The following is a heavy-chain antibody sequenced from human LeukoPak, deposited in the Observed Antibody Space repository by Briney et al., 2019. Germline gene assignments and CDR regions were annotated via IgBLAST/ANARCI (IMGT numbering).Heavy chain of an antibody. CDR1: GFTFSSYG. Sequence: GRSLRLSCAASGFTFSSYGMHWVRQAPGKGLEWAAVISYDGSNKYYADSVKGRFTISRDNSKNTLYLQMNSLRAEDTAVYYCAKLYCSSTSCTDYWGQGTLVTVSS. V-gene: IGHV3-30*18. CDR3: AKLYCSSTSCTDY. D-gene: IGHD2-2*01. J-gene: IGHJ4*02. CDR2: ISYDGSNK.